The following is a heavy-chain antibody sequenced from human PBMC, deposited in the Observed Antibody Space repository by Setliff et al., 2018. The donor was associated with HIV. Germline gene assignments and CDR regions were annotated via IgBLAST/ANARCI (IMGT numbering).Heavy chain of an antibody. Sequence: GGSLRLSCVASGFSFSTYGMGWVRQAPGKGLEWVSTISRSSDIIKYADSVEGRFTISRDNSKSTLYLQMSSLRVEDTAVYYCAKDRGDSDYWGQGTLVTVSS. CDR3: AKDRGDSDY. V-gene: IGHV3-23*01. CDR2: ISRSSDII. J-gene: IGHJ4*02. CDR1: GFSFSTYG. D-gene: IGHD3-10*01.